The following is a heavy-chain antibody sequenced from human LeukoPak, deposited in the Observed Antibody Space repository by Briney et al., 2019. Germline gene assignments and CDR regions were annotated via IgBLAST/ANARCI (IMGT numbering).Heavy chain of an antibody. CDR3: ARDVRGPHDF. V-gene: IGHV3-74*01. CDR2: IDPDGNT. D-gene: IGHD2/OR15-2a*01. CDR1: RFTLSNSW. Sequence: PGGSLRLSCAASRFTLSNSWMHWVRQAPGKGLVWVSRIDPDGNTDYADSVKGRFTISRDNAKNTLYLQMNSLRAEDTAVYRCARDVRGPHDFWGQGTLVTVSS. J-gene: IGHJ4*02.